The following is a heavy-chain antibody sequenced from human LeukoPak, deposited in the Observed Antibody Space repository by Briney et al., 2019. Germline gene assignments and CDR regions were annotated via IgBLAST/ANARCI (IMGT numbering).Heavy chain of an antibody. J-gene: IGHJ4*02. CDR2: ISSSSYI. CDR1: GFTFSSYS. V-gene: IGHV3-21*01. D-gene: IGHD6-13*01. CDR3: ARALGIAAAGRDFDY. Sequence: GGSLRLSCAASGFTFSSYSMNWVRQAPGKGLEWVSSISSSSYIYYADSVKGRFTISRDNAKNSLYLQMDSLRAEDTAVYYCARALGIAAAGRDFDYWGQGTLVTVSS.